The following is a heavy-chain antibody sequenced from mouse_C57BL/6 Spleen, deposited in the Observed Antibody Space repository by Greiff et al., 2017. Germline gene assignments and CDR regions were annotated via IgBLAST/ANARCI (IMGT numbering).Heavy chain of an antibody. D-gene: IGHD2-3*01. V-gene: IGHV5-9-1*02. J-gene: IGHJ4*01. Sequence: EVMLVESGEGLVKPGGSLKLSCAASGFTFSSYAMSWVRQTPEKRLEWVAYISSGGDYIYYADTVKGRFTISRDNARNTLYLQMSSLKSEDTAMYYCTRDRDGYYDYYAMDYWGQGTSVTVSS. CDR1: GFTFSSYA. CDR3: TRDRDGYYDYYAMDY. CDR2: ISSGGDYI.